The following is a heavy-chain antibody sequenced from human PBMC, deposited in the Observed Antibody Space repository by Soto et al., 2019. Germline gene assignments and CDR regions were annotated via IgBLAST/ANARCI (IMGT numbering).Heavy chain of an antibody. Sequence: EVQLVESGGGLVQPGGSLKLSCAASGFTFSDSAMHWVRQASGKGLEWVGRIRSKVNTYATAYAASVKGRFIISRDDSMNTAYLQMNSLKTEDTAVYYCTRRRDWTAMDPLDYWGQGTLVTVSS. CDR3: TRRRDWTAMDPLDY. J-gene: IGHJ4*02. D-gene: IGHD5-18*01. CDR2: IRSKVNTYAT. CDR1: GFTFSDSA. V-gene: IGHV3-73*02.